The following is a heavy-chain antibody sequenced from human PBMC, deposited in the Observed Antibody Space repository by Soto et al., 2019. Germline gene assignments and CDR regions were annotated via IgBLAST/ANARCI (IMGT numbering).Heavy chain of an antibody. Sequence: QVQLVQSGAEVKKPGASVKVSCKASGYTFISYAIHWVRQAPGQRLEWMGWINAGSGNAEYSQKFQGRVTITRDTSASTAYMELTSLTSEDTAVYYCARGGRDSSFYMDVWGKGTTVTVSS. J-gene: IGHJ6*03. V-gene: IGHV1-3*01. D-gene: IGHD6-6*01. CDR1: GYTFISYA. CDR3: ARGGRDSSFYMDV. CDR2: INAGSGNA.